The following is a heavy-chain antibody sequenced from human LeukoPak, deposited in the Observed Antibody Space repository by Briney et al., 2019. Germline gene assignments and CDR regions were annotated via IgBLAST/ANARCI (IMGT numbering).Heavy chain of an antibody. D-gene: IGHD6-13*01. J-gene: IGHJ4*02. CDR2: VFDSGGT. CDR1: GGSISHYW. V-gene: IGHV4-59*01. CDR3: ARGYSSSWNYFDY. Sequence: SETPSLTRTVSGGSISHYWWSWIRQPPGKGLEWIGYVFDSGGTNYNPSLKSRVTISVDTSKKQFPLKLSSVTAADTAVYYCARGYSSSWNYFDYWGQGTLVTVSS.